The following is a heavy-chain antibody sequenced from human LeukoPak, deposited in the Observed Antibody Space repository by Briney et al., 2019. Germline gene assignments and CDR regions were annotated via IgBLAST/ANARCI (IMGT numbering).Heavy chain of an antibody. CDR1: GFTFSSYW. V-gene: IGHV3-74*01. CDR3: ASLPYGSLAQGY. CDR2: INSDGSFT. J-gene: IGHJ4*02. D-gene: IGHD5-24*01. Sequence: GGSLRLSCAASGFTFSSYWMHWVRQAPGKGLVWVSRINSDGSFTSYVDSVKGRFTIARDNAKNTLYLQMNSLRAEDTAVCYRASLPYGSLAQGYWGQGTLVTVSS.